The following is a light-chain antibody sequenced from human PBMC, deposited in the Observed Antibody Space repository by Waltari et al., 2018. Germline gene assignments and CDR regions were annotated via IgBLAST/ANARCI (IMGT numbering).Light chain of an antibody. CDR1: QGISDY. CDR3: QKYNSAPHT. Sequence: DIQMTQSPSSLSASVGDRVTITCRASQGISDYLAWYQQKPGKIPRLLIYATSTLQSGVSYRFSGSGSGTDFTLTITSLQPEDVANYYCQKYNSAPHTFGGGTKVEIK. CDR2: ATS. V-gene: IGKV1-27*01. J-gene: IGKJ4*01.